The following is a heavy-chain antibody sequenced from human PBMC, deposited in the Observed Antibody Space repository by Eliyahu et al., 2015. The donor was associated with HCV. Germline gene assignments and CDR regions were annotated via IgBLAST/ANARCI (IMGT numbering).Heavy chain of an antibody. V-gene: IGHV4-4*07. D-gene: IGHD3-22*01. CDR2: ISPSGRT. CDR1: GGSIPNYY. J-gene: IGHJ4*02. Sequence: QVQLQESGPGLVKPSETLSLTCAVSGGSIPNYYWSWIRQSAGKGLEYIGRISPSGRTNYNPSLRGRVTMSLDTSKNQFSLKLSSVSAADTAVYYCARDTDSTGYYFYFDSWGQGTLVTVSS. CDR3: ARDTDSTGYYFYFDS.